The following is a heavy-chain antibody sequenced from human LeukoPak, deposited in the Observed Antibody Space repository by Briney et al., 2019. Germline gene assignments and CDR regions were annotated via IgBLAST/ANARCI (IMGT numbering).Heavy chain of an antibody. J-gene: IGHJ4*02. Sequence: GGSLRLSCAASGFTFDDYAMHWVRQAPGKGLEWVSLISWDGGSTYYADSVKGRFTISRDNSKNSLYLQMNSLGAEDTALYYCAKGRYGQWLGLYFDYWGQGTLVTVSS. CDR2: ISWDGGST. CDR1: GFTFDDYA. CDR3: AKGRYGQWLGLYFDY. V-gene: IGHV3-43D*04. D-gene: IGHD6-19*01.